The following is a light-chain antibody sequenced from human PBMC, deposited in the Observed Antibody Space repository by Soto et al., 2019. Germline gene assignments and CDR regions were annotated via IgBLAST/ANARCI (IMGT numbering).Light chain of an antibody. CDR1: SSDVGGYNY. V-gene: IGLV2-8*01. CDR3: SSYAGSNNWV. CDR2: EVS. J-gene: IGLJ3*02. Sequence: QSVLTQPPSASGSPGQSVTISCIGTSSDVGGYNYVSWYQQHPGKAPKLMIYEVSKRPSGVPDRFSGSKSGNTASLNVSGLQAEDEADYYCSSYAGSNNWVFGGGTKLTVL.